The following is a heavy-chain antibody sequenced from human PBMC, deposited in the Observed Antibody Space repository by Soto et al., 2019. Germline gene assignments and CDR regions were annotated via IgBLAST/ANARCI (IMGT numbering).Heavy chain of an antibody. Sequence: ASVKVSCKASGYTFTSYGIRWVRQAPGQGLEWMGWISAYNGNTNYAQKLQGRVTMTTDTSTSTAYMELRSLRSDDTAVYYCARAKITIFGVVHYYYYGMDVWGQGTTVTSP. CDR2: ISAYNGNT. CDR3: ARAKITIFGVVHYYYYGMDV. D-gene: IGHD3-3*01. J-gene: IGHJ6*02. CDR1: GYTFTSYG. V-gene: IGHV1-18*04.